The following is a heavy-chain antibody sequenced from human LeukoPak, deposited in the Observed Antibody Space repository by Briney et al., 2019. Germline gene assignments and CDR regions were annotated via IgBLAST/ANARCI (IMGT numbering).Heavy chain of an antibody. CDR3: AKEFRGGWPFDY. V-gene: IGHV3-23*01. J-gene: IGHJ4*02. CDR2: ISGRGGST. D-gene: IGHD6-19*01. CDR1: GFTFSSYA. Sequence: PGGSLRLSCAASGFTFSSYAMSWVRQAPGKGLEWVSGISGRGGSTYYADSVKGRFTISRDNSKNTLYLQMNIRAEDTAVYYCAKEFRGGWPFDYWGQGTLVTVSS.